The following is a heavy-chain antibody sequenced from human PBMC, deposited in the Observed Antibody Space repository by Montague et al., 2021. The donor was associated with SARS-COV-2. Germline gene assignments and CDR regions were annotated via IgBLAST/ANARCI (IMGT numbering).Heavy chain of an antibody. D-gene: IGHD2-21*02. CDR2: ICDGVRRI. J-gene: IGHJ2*01. CDR1: GFNFPRYC. CDR3: VRDGGDDKHDWWFDL. V-gene: IGHV3-74*01. Sequence: SLRLSCAASGFNFPRYCMHRVRQSPGQGLEWVARICDGVRRISYADSVRDRFTVSRDNAKNTLSLLMNNLSGEDTAVYYCVRDGGDDKHDWWFDLWGRGTHVSVSS.